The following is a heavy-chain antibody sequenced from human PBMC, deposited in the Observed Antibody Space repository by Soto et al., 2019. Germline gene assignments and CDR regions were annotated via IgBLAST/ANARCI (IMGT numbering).Heavy chain of an antibody. CDR1: GVSITSGDNY. V-gene: IGHV4-31*03. Sequence: QVRLQESGPGLVKPSQTLTLTCTVSGVSITSGDNYWTWIRQRPGEGLDWIGFISARGSIDYNPSLNGRLLISSDTSQNQFSLTVHSVTAADTAMYYCTRGDGDYEEGAFDIWGQGTMVTVSS. J-gene: IGHJ3*02. CDR2: ISARGSI. D-gene: IGHD2-21*02. CDR3: TRGDGDYEEGAFDI.